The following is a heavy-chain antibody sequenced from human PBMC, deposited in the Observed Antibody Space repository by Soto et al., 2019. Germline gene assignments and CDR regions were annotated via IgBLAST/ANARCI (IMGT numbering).Heavy chain of an antibody. Sequence: GESLKISCAASGFTFSSYWMSWVRQAPGKGLEWVANIKQDGSEKYYVDSVKGRFTISRDNAKNSLYLQMNSLRAEDTAVYYCARGRRYDFWSGYPLDYWGQGTLVTVSS. CDR1: GFTFSSYW. CDR3: ARGRRYDFWSGYPLDY. J-gene: IGHJ4*02. CDR2: IKQDGSEK. D-gene: IGHD3-3*01. V-gene: IGHV3-7*01.